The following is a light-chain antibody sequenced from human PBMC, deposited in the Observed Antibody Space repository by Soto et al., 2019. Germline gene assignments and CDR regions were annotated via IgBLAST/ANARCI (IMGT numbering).Light chain of an antibody. CDR3: SSYTSSITCV. Sequence: QSALTQPPSVSGSPGQSVAISCTGTSSDVGNSNGVSWYQQAPGTAPKLMIYDVTNRPSGVPDRFSGSKSGNTASLTISGLQAEDEADYYCSSYTSSITCVFGTGTKVTVL. V-gene: IGLV2-18*02. CDR1: SSDVGNSNG. J-gene: IGLJ1*01. CDR2: DVT.